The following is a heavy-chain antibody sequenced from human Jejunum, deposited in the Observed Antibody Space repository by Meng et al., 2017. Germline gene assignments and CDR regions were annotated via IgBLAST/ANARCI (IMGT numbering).Heavy chain of an antibody. D-gene: IGHD6-13*01. CDR1: GFTFSSYW. J-gene: IGHJ3*02. V-gene: IGHV3-74*01. Sequence: GESLKISCAASGFTFSSYWMHWVRQAPGKGLVWVSRINSDGRSTSHADSVKGRFTISRDNAKNTLYLQMNSLRDEDTAVYYCARARSWYSYDAFNIWGQGPLVPSPQ. CDR2: INSDGRST. CDR3: ARARSWYSYDAFNI.